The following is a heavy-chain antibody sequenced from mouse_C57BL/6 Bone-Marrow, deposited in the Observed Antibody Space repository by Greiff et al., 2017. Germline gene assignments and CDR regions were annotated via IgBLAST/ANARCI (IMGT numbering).Heavy chain of an antibody. CDR2: IDPNSGGT. D-gene: IGHD1-1*01. CDR3: AREWATVVYFDY. J-gene: IGHJ2*01. V-gene: IGHV1-72*01. CDR1: GYTFTSSW. Sequence: VQLQQSGAELVKPGASVKLSCKASGYTFTSSWMHWVKQRPGRGLEWIGRIDPNSGGTTYNEKFKSKATLTVDKPSSTAYRQISSLTSEDSAVYYCAREWATVVYFDYWGQGTTLTISS.